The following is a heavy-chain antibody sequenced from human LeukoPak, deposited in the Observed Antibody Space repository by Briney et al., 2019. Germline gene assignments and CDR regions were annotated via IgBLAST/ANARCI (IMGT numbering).Heavy chain of an antibody. CDR2: ISAYNGNT. CDR3: ARDPDAVYSGYDSDWFDP. Sequence: ASVKVSCKASGYTFTSYGISGVRQAPGQGLEWMGWISAYNGNTNYAQKLQGRVTMTTDTSTSTAYMELRSLRSDDTAVYYCARDPDAVYSGYDSDWFDPWGQGTLVTVSS. D-gene: IGHD5-12*01. J-gene: IGHJ5*02. CDR1: GYTFTSYG. V-gene: IGHV1-18*04.